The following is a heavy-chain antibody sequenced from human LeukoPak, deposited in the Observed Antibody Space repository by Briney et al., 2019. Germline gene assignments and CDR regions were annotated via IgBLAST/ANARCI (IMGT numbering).Heavy chain of an antibody. CDR1: GGSISSGDYY. Sequence: PSETLSLTCTVSGGSISSGDYYWSWIRQPPGKGLEWIGYIYYSGSTYYNPSLKSRVTISVDTSKNQFSLKLSSVTAADTAVYYCARRRYYDSSGYYYDYFDYWGQGTLVTVSS. CDR3: ARRRYYDSSGYYYDYFDY. D-gene: IGHD3-22*01. V-gene: IGHV4-30-4*08. J-gene: IGHJ4*02. CDR2: IYYSGST.